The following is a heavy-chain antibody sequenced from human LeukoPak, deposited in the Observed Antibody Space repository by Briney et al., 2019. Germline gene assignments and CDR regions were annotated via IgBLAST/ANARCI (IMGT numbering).Heavy chain of an antibody. CDR2: INPNSGGT. Sequence: ASVKVSCKASGYTFTAYYMHWVRQAPGQGLEWMGWINPNSGGTNYAQKVQGRVTMTRDTSISTAYMELSGLISDDTAVYHYAKDGASHTQQSGQGTLATVSS. CDR3: AKDGASHTQQ. V-gene: IGHV1-2*02. J-gene: IGHJ1*01. CDR1: GYTFTAYY.